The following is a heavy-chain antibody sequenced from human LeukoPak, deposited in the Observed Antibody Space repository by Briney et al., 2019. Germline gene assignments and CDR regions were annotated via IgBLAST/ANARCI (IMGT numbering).Heavy chain of an antibody. CDR1: GYTFTSFD. D-gene: IGHD6-19*01. CDR2: MSPNSGNT. Sequence: ASVKVSCKASGYTFTSFDINWMRQATGQGPEWMGWMSPNSGNTGYAQKFQGRVTMTTNTSISTAYMELSSLRSEDTAMYYCVRGIGVAGDYWGQGTLVTVSS. V-gene: IGHV1-8*01. J-gene: IGHJ4*02. CDR3: VRGIGVAGDY.